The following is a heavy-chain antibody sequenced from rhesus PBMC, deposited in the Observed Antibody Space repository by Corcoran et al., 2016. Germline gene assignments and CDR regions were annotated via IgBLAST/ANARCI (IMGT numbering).Heavy chain of an antibody. Sequence: QVQLVQSGAEVKKPGSSVKVSCKASGYTFTDYYMHCVRQAPRQGLEWMGWINPYNGNTKYAQKFQGRVTMTRDTSTSTAYMELSSLRSEDTAVYYCARGIAATKHFDYWGQGVLVTVSS. D-gene: IGHD6-31*01. J-gene: IGHJ4*01. V-gene: IGHV1S2*01. CDR2: INPYNGNT. CDR1: GYTFTDYY. CDR3: ARGIAATKHFDY.